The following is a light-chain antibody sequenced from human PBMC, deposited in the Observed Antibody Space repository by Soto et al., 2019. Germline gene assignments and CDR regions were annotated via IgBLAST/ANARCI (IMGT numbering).Light chain of an antibody. CDR1: QSVSSNY. J-gene: IGKJ4*01. CDR3: HQYGSSPLT. Sequence: EIVLTQSPGTLSLSPGERATLSCRASQSVSSNYLAWYQQSPGQATRLLIYGASSRATGIPDRFSGSGSGTDFTLTISRLEAEDFAMYYCHQYGSSPLTFGGGTKVEIK. V-gene: IGKV3-20*01. CDR2: GAS.